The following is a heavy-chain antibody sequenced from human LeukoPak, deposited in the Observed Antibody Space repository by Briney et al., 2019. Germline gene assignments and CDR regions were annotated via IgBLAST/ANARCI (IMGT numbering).Heavy chain of an antibody. J-gene: IGHJ3*02. Sequence: SETLSLTCAVYGGSLSDYYWSWIRLPPGKGLEWIGETNEKRKSTNYNPSLKSRVTMSVDTSKNQVSLKLTSVTAADTAVYYCARELSTSSTAFDMWGQGTTVTVSS. CDR2: TNEKRKST. CDR1: GGSLSDYY. CDR3: ARELSTSSTAFDM. D-gene: IGHD2-2*01. V-gene: IGHV4-34*01.